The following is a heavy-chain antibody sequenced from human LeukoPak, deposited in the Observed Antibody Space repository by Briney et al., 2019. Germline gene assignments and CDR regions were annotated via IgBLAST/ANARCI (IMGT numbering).Heavy chain of an antibody. J-gene: IGHJ4*02. Sequence: PGGSLRLSCAASGFTFSSYSMNWVRQAPGKGLEWVSSISSSSSYIYYEDSGKGRFTISRDNAKNLLYLQMDSLRDEDTAVYYCARDGDHDILTGYYDYWGQGTLVTVSS. CDR2: ISSSSSYI. CDR3: ARDGDHDILTGYYDY. D-gene: IGHD3-9*01. V-gene: IGHV3-21*01. CDR1: GFTFSSYS.